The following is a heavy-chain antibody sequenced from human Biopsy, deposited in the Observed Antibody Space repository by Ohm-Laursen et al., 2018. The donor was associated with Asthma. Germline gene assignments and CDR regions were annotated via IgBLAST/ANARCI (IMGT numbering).Heavy chain of an antibody. CDR2: LIPVLGTP. V-gene: IGHV1-69*13. D-gene: IGHD5-12*01. CDR3: ARGYSGSDRIVYYYSGLEV. Sequence: SVKVSCKASGDPFSNYAISWVRQAPGQGLGWMGGLIPVLGTPDHAQMFEGRVTITADESTSTAYMELSSLSSEDTAVYYCARGYSGSDRIVYYYSGLEVWGQGTTVTVSS. CDR1: GDPFSNYA. J-gene: IGHJ6*02.